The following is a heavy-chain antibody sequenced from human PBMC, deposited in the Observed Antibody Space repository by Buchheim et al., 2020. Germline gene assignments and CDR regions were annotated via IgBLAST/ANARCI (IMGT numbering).Heavy chain of an antibody. Sequence: QVQLVESGGGVVQPGGSLRLSCAAPGFIFSNYGPHWVRRAPGRGLEWVAVTSADGKTTNSADSVKGRFIISRDTSKNTMSLLMNSLRPEDSAVYYCAKMGGITTYYYDSSAYYGFDFWGQGT. CDR1: GFIFSNYG. CDR2: TSADGKTT. D-gene: IGHD3-22*01. V-gene: IGHV3-30*18. J-gene: IGHJ4*02. CDR3: AKMGGITTYYYDSSAYYGFDF.